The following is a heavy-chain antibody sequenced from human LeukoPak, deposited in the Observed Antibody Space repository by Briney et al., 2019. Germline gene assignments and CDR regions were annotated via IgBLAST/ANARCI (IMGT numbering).Heavy chain of an antibody. CDR3: ARGGDGHRWGRRFDAFDI. J-gene: IGHJ3*02. CDR1: GYTFTTYG. V-gene: IGHV1-18*01. CDR2: ISGYNGNT. Sequence: ALVKVSCKTSGYTFTTYGISWVRQAPGQGLEWMGWISGYNGNTNYAQKLQGRVTMTTDTSTSTAHMELRSLRSDDTAVYYCARGGDGHRWGRRFDAFDIWGQGTMVTVSS. D-gene: IGHD7-27*01.